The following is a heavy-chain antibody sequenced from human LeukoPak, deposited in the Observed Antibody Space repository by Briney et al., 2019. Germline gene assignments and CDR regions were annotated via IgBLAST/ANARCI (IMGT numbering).Heavy chain of an antibody. V-gene: IGHV3-21*04. Sequence: GGSLRLSCAASGFSFSDYGMNWVRQAPGKGLGWVSSISYTGTYIYYADSVKGRFTISRDNAQNSLYLQMNSLRAEDTAIYYCVRDRGTYRPIDYWGQGTLVTVSS. CDR3: VRDRGTYRPIDY. CDR2: ISYTGTYI. J-gene: IGHJ4*02. D-gene: IGHD1-26*01. CDR1: GFSFSDYG.